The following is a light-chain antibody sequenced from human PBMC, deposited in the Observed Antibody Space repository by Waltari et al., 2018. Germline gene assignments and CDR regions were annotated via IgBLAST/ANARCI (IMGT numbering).Light chain of an antibody. Sequence: DIQMTQYPSSLSASVRDRIHITCQASQDISNYVNWYQQKPGKAPKLLIYDASNLQTGVPSRFSGSGSGTDFTFTISSLQPEDIATFYCQQYDDLPLTFGGGTKVEIK. CDR2: DAS. J-gene: IGKJ4*01. CDR1: QDISNY. V-gene: IGKV1-33*01. CDR3: QQYDDLPLT.